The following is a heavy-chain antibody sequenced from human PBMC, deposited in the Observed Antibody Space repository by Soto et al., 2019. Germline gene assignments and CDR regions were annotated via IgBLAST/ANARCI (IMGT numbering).Heavy chain of an antibody. D-gene: IGHD3-10*02. CDR2: IYYSGST. CDR1: GGSISSYY. Sequence: PSETLSLTCTVSGGSISSYYWSWIRQPPGKGLEWIGYIYYSGSTNYNPSLKSRVTISVDTSKNQFSLKLSSVTAADTAVYYCARDRPGFVLDIWGQGTMVTVSS. V-gene: IGHV4-59*01. CDR3: ARDRPGFVLDI. J-gene: IGHJ3*02.